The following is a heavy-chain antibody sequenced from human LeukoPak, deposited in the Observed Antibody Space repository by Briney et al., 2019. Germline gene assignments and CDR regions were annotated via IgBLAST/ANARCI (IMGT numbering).Heavy chain of an antibody. Sequence: SETLSLTCAVYGGSFSGYYWSWIRQPAGKGLEWIGRIYTSGSTNYNPSLKSRVTMSVDTSKNQFSLKLSSVTAADTAVYYCARDYYYDSSGGVRAFDIWGQGTMVTVSS. J-gene: IGHJ3*02. CDR3: ARDYYYDSSGGVRAFDI. V-gene: IGHV4-4*07. CDR2: IYTSGST. CDR1: GGSFSGYY. D-gene: IGHD3-22*01.